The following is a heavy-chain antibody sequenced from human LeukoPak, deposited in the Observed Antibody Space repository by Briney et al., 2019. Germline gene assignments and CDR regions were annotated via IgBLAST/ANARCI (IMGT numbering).Heavy chain of an antibody. V-gene: IGHV1-8*01. CDR1: GYTFTNYD. J-gene: IGHJ5*02. D-gene: IGHD2-2*01. Sequence: ASVRVPCKTSGYTFTNYDINWVRQATGQGLEWMGWMNPNSGNTGYAQKFQGRVTMTRNTSISTAYMELSSLRSEDTAVYYCARPHCSSTDCHPPEWFDPWGQGTLVTVSS. CDR3: ARPHCSSTDCHPPEWFDP. CDR2: MNPNSGNT.